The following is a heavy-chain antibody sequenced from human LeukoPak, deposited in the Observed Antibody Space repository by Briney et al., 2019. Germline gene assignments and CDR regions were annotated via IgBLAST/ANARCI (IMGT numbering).Heavy chain of an antibody. Sequence: PGGSLRLSRAVAGITLSNYGMSWVRQAPGKGLEWVAGISGSGGGTNYADSVKGRFTISRDNPRNTLYLQMNSLRAEDTAVYFCAKRGVVIRVILVGFHKEAYYFDSWGQGALVTVPS. D-gene: IGHD3-22*01. V-gene: IGHV3-23*01. CDR3: AKRGVVIRVILVGFHKEAYYFDS. J-gene: IGHJ4*02. CDR1: GITLSNYG. CDR2: ISGSGGGT.